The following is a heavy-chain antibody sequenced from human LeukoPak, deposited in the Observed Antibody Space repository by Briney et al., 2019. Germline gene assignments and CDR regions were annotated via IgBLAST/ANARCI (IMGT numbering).Heavy chain of an antibody. CDR2: ISSSSSYT. V-gene: IGHV3-11*06. Sequence: GGSLRLSCAASGFTFSDYYMSWIRQAPGKGLEWFSYISSSSSYTNYADSVKGRFTISRDNAKNSLYLQMNSLRAEDTAVYYCAREPADSGYDGKYYFDYWGQGTLVTVSS. J-gene: IGHJ4*02. CDR3: AREPADSGYDGKYYFDY. CDR1: GFTFSDYY. D-gene: IGHD5-12*01.